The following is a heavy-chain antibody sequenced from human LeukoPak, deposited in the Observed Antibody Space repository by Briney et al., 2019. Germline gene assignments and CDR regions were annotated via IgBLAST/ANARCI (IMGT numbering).Heavy chain of an antibody. J-gene: IGHJ4*02. CDR1: GFTFSNSW. CDR3: ARDQPYYDFWSGYYAAPLDY. CDR2: IEQDGNKI. D-gene: IGHD3-3*01. V-gene: IGHV3-7*03. Sequence: GGSLRLSCAASGFTFSNSWMTWVRQAPGKGLEWVANIEQDGNKIFYVDSVKGRFTISRDNAKNSLYLQMNTLRAEDTAVYYCARDQPYYDFWSGYYAAPLDYWGQGTLVTVSS.